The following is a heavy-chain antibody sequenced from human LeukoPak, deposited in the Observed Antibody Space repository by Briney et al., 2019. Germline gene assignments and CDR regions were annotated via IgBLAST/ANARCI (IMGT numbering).Heavy chain of an antibody. CDR3: ARDYCSSTSCLFDY. CDR2: INPNSGDT. J-gene: IGHJ4*02. D-gene: IGHD2-2*01. Sequence: ASVKVSCKASGYTFTGYHMHWVRQAPGQGLEWMGRINPNSGDTNNAQKFQGRVTMTRDTSISTAYMDLSRLTSDDTAVYYCARDYCSSTSCLFDYWGQGTLVTVSS. CDR1: GYTFTGYH. V-gene: IGHV1-2*06.